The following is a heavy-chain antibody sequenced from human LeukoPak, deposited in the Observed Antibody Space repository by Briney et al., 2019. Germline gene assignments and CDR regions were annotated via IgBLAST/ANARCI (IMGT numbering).Heavy chain of an antibody. CDR2: MNPNSGNT. V-gene: IGHV1-8*01. Sequence: ASVKVSCKASGYTFTSYDINWVRQTTGQGLEWMGWMNPNSGNTGYAQKFQGRVTMTRNTSISTAYMELSSLRSEDTVVYYCASRPRMDYYYGMDVWGQGTTVTVSS. CDR1: GYTFTSYD. J-gene: IGHJ6*02. CDR3: ASRPRMDYYYGMDV. D-gene: IGHD5-24*01.